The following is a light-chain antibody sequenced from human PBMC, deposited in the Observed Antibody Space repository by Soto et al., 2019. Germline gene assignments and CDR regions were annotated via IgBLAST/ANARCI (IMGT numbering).Light chain of an antibody. CDR3: CSYAGSLYVV. CDR1: SSDVGSYNL. CDR2: EGS. Sequence: QSVLTQPASVSGSPGQSITISCTGTSSDVGSYNLVSWYQQHPGKAPKLMIYEGSKRPSGVSNRFSGSKSGNTASLTISGLQAEDEADYYCCSYAGSLYVVFGGGTQLTVL. V-gene: IGLV2-23*01. J-gene: IGLJ2*01.